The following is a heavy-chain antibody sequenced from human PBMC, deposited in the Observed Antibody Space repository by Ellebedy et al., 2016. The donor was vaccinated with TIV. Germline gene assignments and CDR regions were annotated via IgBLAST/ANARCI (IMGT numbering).Heavy chain of an antibody. J-gene: IGHJ4*02. Sequence: GESLKISCAASGFTFSPYAMSWVRQAPGKGLEWGSGIFGSGGKRYADSVKGRFTISRDNSKNTLYLQMSSPRPEDTAMYYCARDSRRDGSGALDYWGQGTLAIVSS. V-gene: IGHV3-23*01. CDR1: GFTFSPYA. D-gene: IGHD5-24*01. CDR3: ARDSRRDGSGALDY. CDR2: IFGSGGKR.